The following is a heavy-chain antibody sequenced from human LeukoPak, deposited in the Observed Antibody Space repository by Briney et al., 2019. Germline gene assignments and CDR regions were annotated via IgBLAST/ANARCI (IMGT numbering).Heavy chain of an antibody. J-gene: IGHJ4*02. CDR3: ANEGWGYYDSSLGYPRAGSFDY. CDR1: GFTFDDYG. V-gene: IGHV3-20*04. Sequence: PGGSLRLSCAASGFTFDDYGMSWVRQVPGKGLEWVSGINWNGGSTGYADSVKGRFTISRDNSKNTLYLQMNSLRAEDTAVYYCANEGWGYYDSSLGYPRAGSFDYWGQGTLVTVSS. CDR2: INWNGGST. D-gene: IGHD3-22*01.